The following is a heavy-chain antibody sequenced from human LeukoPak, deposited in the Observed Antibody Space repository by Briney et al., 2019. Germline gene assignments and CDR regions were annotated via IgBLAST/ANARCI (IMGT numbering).Heavy chain of an antibody. Sequence: PGGSLRLSCAASGFTFSDYYMGWIRQAPGKGLEWISYISNSGSFIYYADSVKGRFTISRDNAKNSLYLQMDSLRAEDTAVYYCARDSLGAAVAYYFIYWGQGTLVTVSS. V-gene: IGHV3-11*01. CDR1: GFTFSDYY. J-gene: IGHJ4*02. CDR3: ARDSLGAAVAYYFIY. CDR2: ISNSGSFI. D-gene: IGHD2/OR15-2a*01.